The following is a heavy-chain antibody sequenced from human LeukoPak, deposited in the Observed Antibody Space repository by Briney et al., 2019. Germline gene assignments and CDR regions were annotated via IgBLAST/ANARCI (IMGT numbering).Heavy chain of an antibody. CDR2: IKQDGSEK. CDR1: GFTFSSYW. V-gene: IGHV3-7*01. D-gene: IGHD3-22*01. CDR3: AKNYDSSGYYGFDY. J-gene: IGHJ4*02. Sequence: QPGGSLRLSCAASGFTFSSYWMSWVRRAPGKGLEWVANIKQDGSEKYYVDSVKGRFTISRDNAKNSLYLQMNSLRAEDTAVYYCAKNYDSSGYYGFDYWGQGTLVTVSS.